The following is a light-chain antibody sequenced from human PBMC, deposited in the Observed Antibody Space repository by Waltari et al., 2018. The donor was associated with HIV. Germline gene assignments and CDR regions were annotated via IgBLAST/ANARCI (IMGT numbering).Light chain of an antibody. J-gene: IGLJ3*02. Sequence: QSALTQPASVSGSPGQSITISCTGTSNNVGTYNCFPWYQHHPGKAPKLIIYDVNSRPSGVSSRFSGSKSGSTASLTIAGLQDEDEAYYYCNSYTISSTWMFGGGTKLTVL. CDR3: NSYTISSTWM. V-gene: IGLV2-14*03. CDR2: DVN. CDR1: SNNVGTYNC.